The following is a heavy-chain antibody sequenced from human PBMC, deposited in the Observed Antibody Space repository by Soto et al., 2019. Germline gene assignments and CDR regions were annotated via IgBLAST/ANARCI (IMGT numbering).Heavy chain of an antibody. CDR3: AKDRLASSRGRFDV. J-gene: IGHJ4*02. V-gene: IGHV3-9*01. CDR1: GFSFDDYA. Sequence: EVKLVESGGVWVQPGRSLRLSCAASGFSFDDYAMHCVGQLPGKGLEWVAGIGWRSFTLGYANSVKGRFTISRDNAQNFLYLQMDDLRAEDSALYFCAKDRLASSRGRFDVWGQGTLVTVSS. D-gene: IGHD2-21*01. CDR2: IGWRSFTL.